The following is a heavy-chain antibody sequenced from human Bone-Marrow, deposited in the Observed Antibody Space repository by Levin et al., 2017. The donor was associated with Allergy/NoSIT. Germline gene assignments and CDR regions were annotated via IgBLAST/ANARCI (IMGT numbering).Heavy chain of an antibody. CDR2: ISWDGVSS. V-gene: IGHV3-43*01. J-gene: IGHJ6*02. D-gene: IGHD2-15*01. CDR1: GFKFDDYM. Sequence: GESLKISCAASGFKFDDYMMHWVRQTPGKGLEWVSLISWDGVSSYYADSVKGRFTFSRDNSRNSLFLQMNSLRTGDTAVYFCARGLGSFYYYGMDVWGQGTTVTVSS. CDR3: ARGLGSFYYYGMDV.